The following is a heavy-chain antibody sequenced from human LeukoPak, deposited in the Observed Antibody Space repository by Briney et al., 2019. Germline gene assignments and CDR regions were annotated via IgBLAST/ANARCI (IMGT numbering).Heavy chain of an antibody. D-gene: IGHD3-10*01. CDR1: GFTFSSYS. CDR3: ARDPRKNFYGSGKGFDP. J-gene: IGHJ5*02. Sequence: GGSLRLSCAASGFTFSSYSMNWVRQAPGKGLEWVSSISSSSSYIYYADSVKGRFTISRDNAKNSLYLQMNSLRDEDTAVYYCARDPRKNFYGSGKGFDPWGQGTLVTVSS. CDR2: ISSSSSYI. V-gene: IGHV3-21*01.